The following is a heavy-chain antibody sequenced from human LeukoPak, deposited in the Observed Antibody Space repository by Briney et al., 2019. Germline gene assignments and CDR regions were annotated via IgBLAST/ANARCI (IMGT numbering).Heavy chain of an antibody. Sequence: SETLSLTCTVSGDSISNYYWSWIRQPPGKGLEWIGYISYSGITNYNPSLKSRDTISLDTSKNHFSLKMRSVTAADTAVYYCARGLYPDDAFDIWGQGTMVTVSS. CDR3: ARGLYPDDAFDI. J-gene: IGHJ3*02. D-gene: IGHD3-16*02. CDR2: ISYSGIT. V-gene: IGHV4-59*08. CDR1: GDSISNYY.